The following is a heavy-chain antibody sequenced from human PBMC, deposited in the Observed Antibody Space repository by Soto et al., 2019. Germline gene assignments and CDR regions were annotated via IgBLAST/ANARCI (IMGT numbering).Heavy chain of an antibody. Sequence: QITLNKSGPTVVRPTETLTLTCRFSGFSLTTSGVGVGWVRQSPGKAPEWLALIYWDDDKRYSESLKSRLTITKDTSKNQVVLTVANLDPTDTATYYCAYRVLRTVFGLVRTTAIYFHFWGQGSPVAVSS. V-gene: IGHV2-5*02. D-gene: IGHD3-3*01. CDR3: AYRVLRTVFGLVRTTAIYFHF. CDR1: GFSLTTSGVG. J-gene: IGHJ4*02. CDR2: IYWDDDK.